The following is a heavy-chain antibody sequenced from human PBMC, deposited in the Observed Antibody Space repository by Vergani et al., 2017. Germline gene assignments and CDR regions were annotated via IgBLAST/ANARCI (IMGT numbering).Heavy chain of an antibody. CDR2: ISYDGSNK. CDR1: GFTFSSYG. D-gene: IGHD5-12*01. J-gene: IGHJ4*02. V-gene: IGHV3-30*18. Sequence: QVQLVESGGGVVQPGRSLRLSCAASGFTFSSYGMHWVRQAPGKGLEWVAVISYDGSNKYYADSVKGRFTISRDNSKNTLYLQMNSLRAEDTAVYYCAKDNIVATMSFGYWGQGTLVTVSS. CDR3: AKDNIVATMSFGY.